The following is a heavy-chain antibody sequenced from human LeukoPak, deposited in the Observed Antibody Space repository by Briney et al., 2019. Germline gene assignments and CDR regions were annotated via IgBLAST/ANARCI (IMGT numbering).Heavy chain of an antibody. J-gene: IGHJ2*01. CDR2: IFYSGST. CDR3: ARVGYSSGWSHFDL. CDR1: GGSISSHY. Sequence: SETLSLTCTVSGGSISSHYWSWIRQPPGRGLEWIAYIFYSGSTNYNPSLRNRVTISVDTSKNQFSLKLSSVTAADTAVYYCARVGYSSGWSHFDLWGRGTLVTVSS. D-gene: IGHD6-19*01. V-gene: IGHV4-59*11.